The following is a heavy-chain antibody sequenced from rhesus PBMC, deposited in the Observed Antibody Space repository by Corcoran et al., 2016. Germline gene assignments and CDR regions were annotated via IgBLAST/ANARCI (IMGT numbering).Heavy chain of an antibody. CDR1: GGSISGGYY. V-gene: IGHV4S17*01. CDR3: AGLWGNLYFDY. Sequence: QVQLQESGPGLVKPSETLSLTCAVSGGSISGGYYWGWIRLHPGKGLEWIGNIYGNNASTHYHPPLKRRVTIAKDTAKNQFSLKLSSVTAADTAVYDCAGLWGNLYFDYWGQGVLVTVSS. D-gene: IGHD3-34*01. J-gene: IGHJ4*01. CDR2: IYGNNAST.